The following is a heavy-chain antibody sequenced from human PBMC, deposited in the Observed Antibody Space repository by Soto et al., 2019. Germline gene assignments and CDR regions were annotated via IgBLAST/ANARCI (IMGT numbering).Heavy chain of an antibody. Sequence: QVQLVQSGAEVKKPGASMKVSCRTSGYSFTSHFIHWVRQAPGQRLEWMGGINTGNGNTRYSENLEGRVTITRATSASTVYMELSSLRSEDTAVYYCARDRYYYYDTSGYYSYWGQGTLVTVSS. CDR3: ARDRYYYYDTSGYYSY. CDR2: INTGNGNT. D-gene: IGHD3-22*01. CDR1: GYSFTSHF. J-gene: IGHJ4*02. V-gene: IGHV1-3*04.